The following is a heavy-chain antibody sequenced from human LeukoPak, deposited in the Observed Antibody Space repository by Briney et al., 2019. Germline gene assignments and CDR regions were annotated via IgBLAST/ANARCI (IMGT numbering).Heavy chain of an antibody. CDR1: GGSISSSSYY. Sequence: SETLSLXCTVPGGSISSSSYYWGGIRQPPGKGLEWIGSIYYSGSAYYNPSLKSRVTISVDTSKSQFSLKLSSVTAADTAVYYCARLDYGDYRGAFDIWGQGTMVTVSS. D-gene: IGHD4-17*01. CDR2: IYYSGSA. CDR3: ARLDYGDYRGAFDI. J-gene: IGHJ3*02. V-gene: IGHV4-39*01.